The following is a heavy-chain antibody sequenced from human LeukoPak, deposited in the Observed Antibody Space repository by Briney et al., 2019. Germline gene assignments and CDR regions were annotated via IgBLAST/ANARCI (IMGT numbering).Heavy chain of an antibody. J-gene: IGHJ4*02. Sequence: PSETLSLTCTVSGGSISSGSYYWSWIRQPAGKGLEWIGRIYTSGSTNYNPSLKSRVTISVDTSKNQFSLKLSSVTAADTAVYYCARDGGIAAAGYFDYWGQGTLVTVSS. D-gene: IGHD6-13*01. CDR2: IYTSGST. V-gene: IGHV4-61*02. CDR3: ARDGGIAAAGYFDY. CDR1: GGSISSGSYY.